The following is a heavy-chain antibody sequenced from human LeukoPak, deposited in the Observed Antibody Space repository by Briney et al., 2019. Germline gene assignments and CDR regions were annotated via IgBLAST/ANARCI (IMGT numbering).Heavy chain of an antibody. V-gene: IGHV1-2*06. D-gene: IGHD3-22*01. Sequence: ASVEVSCKASGYTFTGYYMHWVRQAPGQGLEWMGRINPNSGGTNYAQKFQGRVTMTRDTSISTAYMELSRLRSDDTAVYYCASHYYDSSGQHDDWGQGTLVTVSS. CDR3: ASHYYDSSGQHDD. CDR2: INPNSGGT. CDR1: GYTFTGYY. J-gene: IGHJ4*02.